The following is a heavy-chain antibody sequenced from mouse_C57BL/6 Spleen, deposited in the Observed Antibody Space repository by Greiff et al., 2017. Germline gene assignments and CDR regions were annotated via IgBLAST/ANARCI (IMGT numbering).Heavy chain of an antibody. J-gene: IGHJ2*01. D-gene: IGHD2-5*01. V-gene: IGHV1-69*01. Sequence: QVQLQQPGAELVMPGASVKLSCKASGYTFTSYWMHWVKQRPGQGLEWIGEIDPSDSYTNYNQKFKGKSTLTVDKSSSAAYMQLSSLTSEDSAVYYCARYNYSNYVGYFDYWGQGTTLTVSS. CDR1: GYTFTSYW. CDR3: ARYNYSNYVGYFDY. CDR2: IDPSDSYT.